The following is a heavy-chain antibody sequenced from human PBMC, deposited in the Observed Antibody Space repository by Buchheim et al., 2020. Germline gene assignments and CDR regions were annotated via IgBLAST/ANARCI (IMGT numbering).Heavy chain of an antibody. V-gene: IGHV4-61*08. CDR1: GGSVSSGDYY. J-gene: IGHJ4*02. CDR2: IHYSGST. Sequence: QVQLQESGPGLVKPSETLSLTCTVSGGSVSSGDYYWSWIRQPPGKGLEWIGYIHYSGSTNYNPSLKSRVTLSVAQSKNQFSLKLSSVTAADTAVYYCARSGGSGPFAFDYWGQGTL. CDR3: ARSGGSGPFAFDY. D-gene: IGHD3-10*01.